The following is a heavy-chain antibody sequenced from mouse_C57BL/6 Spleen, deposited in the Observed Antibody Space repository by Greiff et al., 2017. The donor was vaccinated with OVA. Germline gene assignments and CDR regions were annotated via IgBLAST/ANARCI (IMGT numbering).Heavy chain of an antibody. Sequence: QVQLQQSGAELVKPGASVKISCKASGYAFSSYWMNWVKQRPGKGLEWIGQIYPGDGDTNYNGKFKGKATLTADKSSSTAYMQLSSLTSEDSAVYCCAREEPYYYGSSPYWGQGTLVTVSA. D-gene: IGHD1-1*01. CDR2: IYPGDGDT. J-gene: IGHJ3*01. V-gene: IGHV1-80*01. CDR1: GYAFSSYW. CDR3: AREEPYYYGSSPY.